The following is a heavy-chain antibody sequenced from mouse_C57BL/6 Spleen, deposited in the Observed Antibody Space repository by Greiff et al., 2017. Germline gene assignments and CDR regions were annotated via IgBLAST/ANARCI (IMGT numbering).Heavy chain of an antibody. CDR2: IWRGGST. D-gene: IGHD2-4*01. CDR3: AKGLENYDHYYYAMDY. V-gene: IGHV2-5*01. CDR1: GFSLTSYG. J-gene: IGHJ4*01. Sequence: QVQLKESGPGLVQPSQSLSITCTVSGFSLTSYGVHWVRQSPGKGLEWLGVIWRGGSTDYNAAFMSRLSITKDNSKSQVFFKMNSLQADDTAIYYCAKGLENYDHYYYAMDYWGQGTSVTVSS.